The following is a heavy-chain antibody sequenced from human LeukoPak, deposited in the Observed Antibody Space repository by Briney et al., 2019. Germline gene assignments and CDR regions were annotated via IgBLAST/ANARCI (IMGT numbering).Heavy chain of an antibody. Sequence: PGGSLRLSCAASGFTFDDYTMHWVRQAPGKGLEWVSLITWDGSGIHYADSVKGRFTISRDNRKDSVYLQMNSLRTEDTALYYCVKGIVGGLDYWGQGTLVSVSS. CDR1: GFTFDDYT. V-gene: IGHV3-43*01. D-gene: IGHD1-26*01. CDR3: VKGIVGGLDY. CDR2: ITWDGSGI. J-gene: IGHJ4*02.